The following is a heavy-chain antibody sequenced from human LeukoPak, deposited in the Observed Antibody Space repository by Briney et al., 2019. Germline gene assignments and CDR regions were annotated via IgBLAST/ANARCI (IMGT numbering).Heavy chain of an antibody. V-gene: IGHV4-4*02. CDR3: VSAFGGVLMTPFDI. Sequence: PGGSLRLSCEASEFTFSNYWMSWVRQPPGKGLEWIGEIYHSGSTNFNPSLKSRVTISVAKSNNHFSLKLTSVTAADTAIYYCVSAFGGVLMTPFDIWGQGTLVTVSS. CDR2: IYHSGST. J-gene: IGHJ3*02. D-gene: IGHD3-16*01. CDR1: EFTFSNYW.